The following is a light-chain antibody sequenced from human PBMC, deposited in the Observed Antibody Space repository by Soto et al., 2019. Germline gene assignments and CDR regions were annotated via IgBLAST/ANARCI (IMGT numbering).Light chain of an antibody. V-gene: IGKV3-20*01. CDR3: QQYGSSPEWT. CDR1: QSVSSY. J-gene: IGKJ1*01. Sequence: EIVLTQSPATLSLSPGERATLSCRASQSVSSYLAWYQQKPGQAPRLLIYGASSRATGIPDRFSGSGSGTDFTLTISRLEAEDFAVYYCQQYGSSPEWTFGQGTKVDIK. CDR2: GAS.